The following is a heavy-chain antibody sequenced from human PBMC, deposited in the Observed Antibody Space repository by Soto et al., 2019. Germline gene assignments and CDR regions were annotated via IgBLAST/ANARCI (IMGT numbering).Heavy chain of an antibody. D-gene: IGHD1-20*01. J-gene: IGHJ4*02. Sequence: ASVKVSCKASGYTFTIYYINWVRQATGQGLEWMGWMNPNSGNTGYAQKFQGRVTMTRNTSISTAYMELSSLRSEDTAVYYCASGNWNGGRYYFDYWGQGTLVTVSS. CDR2: MNPNSGNT. CDR3: ASGNWNGGRYYFDY. CDR1: GYTFTIYY. V-gene: IGHV1-8*02.